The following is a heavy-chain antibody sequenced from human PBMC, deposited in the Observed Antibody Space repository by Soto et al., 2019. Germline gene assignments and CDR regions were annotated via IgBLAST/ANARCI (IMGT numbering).Heavy chain of an antibody. J-gene: IGHJ4*02. CDR2: VIPLFGAT. V-gene: IGHV1-69*01. D-gene: IGHD6-13*01. Sequence: QVHLVQSGAEVKKPGSSVKVSCKISGATLSNYAVNWLRQAPGHGLEWVGGVIPLFGATYYTQKFQGRATITADEFTTTAYLELSRLTSEDTAIYFCARAAAPGTMPSHFDYWGQGTLITVSS. CDR3: ARAAAPGTMPSHFDY. CDR1: GATLSNYA.